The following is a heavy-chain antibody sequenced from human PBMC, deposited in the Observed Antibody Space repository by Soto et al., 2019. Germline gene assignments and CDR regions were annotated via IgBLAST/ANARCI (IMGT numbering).Heavy chain of an antibody. Sequence: QVQLVESGGGVVQPGRSLRLSCAASGFILSTYAMYWVRQAPGKGLEWVAVISYDGNNKYYADSVKGRFTISRDNSKKTLYLQMNWLRAADTAVYYCARAGCDGGSCYTLVGLRYGMDVWGQGTTVTVSS. CDR1: GFILSTYA. D-gene: IGHD2-15*01. V-gene: IGHV3-30-3*01. CDR3: ARAGCDGGSCYTLVGLRYGMDV. J-gene: IGHJ6*02. CDR2: ISYDGNNK.